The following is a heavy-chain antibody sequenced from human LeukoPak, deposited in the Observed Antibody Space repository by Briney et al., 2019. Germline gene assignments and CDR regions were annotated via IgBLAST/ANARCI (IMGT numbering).Heavy chain of an antibody. V-gene: IGHV4-59*08. J-gene: IGHJ5*02. Sequence: SETLSLTCTVSGGSISGYNWSWIRQPPGKGLEWIGYIYHTGSSNYNPSLQSRVSISVDTSKNQFSLKLTSVTAADTAVYYCARRKYDTLTGTKFDPWGQGTLVTVSS. CDR2: IYHTGSS. D-gene: IGHD3-9*01. CDR1: GGSISGYN. CDR3: ARRKYDTLTGTKFDP.